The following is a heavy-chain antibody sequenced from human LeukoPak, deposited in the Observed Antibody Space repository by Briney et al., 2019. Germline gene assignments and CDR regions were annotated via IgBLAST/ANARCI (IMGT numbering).Heavy chain of an antibody. V-gene: IGHV1-69*13. D-gene: IGHD5-12*01. CDR3: ARWLRLVRGGYNWFDR. J-gene: IGHJ5*02. CDR2: IIPIFGTA. Sequence: ASLKVSCKASGGTFSSYAISWVRQAPGQRLEWMGGIIPIFGTANYAQKFQGRVTITADESTSTAYMELSSLRSEDTAVYYCARWLRLVRGGYNWFDRWGQGTLVTASS. CDR1: GGTFSSYA.